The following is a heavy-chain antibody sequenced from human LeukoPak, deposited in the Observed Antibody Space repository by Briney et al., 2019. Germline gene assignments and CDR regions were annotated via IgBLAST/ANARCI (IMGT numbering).Heavy chain of an antibody. J-gene: IGHJ4*02. CDR1: GFTFSSYS. V-gene: IGHV3-21*01. CDR3: ARGPSGYHNT. Sequence: GGSLRLSCAASGFTFSSYSMNWVRQAPGKGLEWVSPISSSSSYIYYADSVKGRFTISRDNSKNTLYLQMNSLRAEDTAVYYCARGPSGYHNTGGQGTLVTVSS. CDR2: ISSSSSYI. D-gene: IGHD5-12*01.